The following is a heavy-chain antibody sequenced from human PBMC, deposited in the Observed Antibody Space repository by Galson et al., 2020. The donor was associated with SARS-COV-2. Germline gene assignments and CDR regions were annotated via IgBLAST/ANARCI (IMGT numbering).Heavy chain of an antibody. D-gene: IGHD3-3*01. Sequence: GGSLRLSCAASGFTFSSYWMHWVRQAPGKGLVWVSRINSDGSNTSYADPVKGRFTISRDNAKNTLYLQMNSLRAEDTAVYYCARSPYYDFWSGYYDYGMDVWGQWTTVTVSS. CDR2: INSDGSNT. V-gene: IGHV3-74*01. J-gene: IGHJ6*02. CDR1: GFTFSSYW. CDR3: ARSPYYDFWSGYYDYGMDV.